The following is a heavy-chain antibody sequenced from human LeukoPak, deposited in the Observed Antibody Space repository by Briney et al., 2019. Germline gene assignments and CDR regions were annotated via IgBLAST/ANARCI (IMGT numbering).Heavy chain of an antibody. CDR2: ITAYNGNT. CDR1: GYTFISYG. D-gene: IGHD4-17*01. V-gene: IGHV1-18*04. J-gene: IGHJ4*02. Sequence: GASVRVSCKASGYTFISYGFSWVRQAPGQGLEWMGWITAYNGNTNYAQKLQGRVTMTTDTSTSTAYMGLRSLRSDDTAVYYCARLVTTYFDYWGQGTLVTVSS. CDR3: ARLVTTYFDY.